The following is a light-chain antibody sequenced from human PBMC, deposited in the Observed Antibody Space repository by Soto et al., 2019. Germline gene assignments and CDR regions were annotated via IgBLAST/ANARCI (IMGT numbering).Light chain of an antibody. CDR3: QTWGADSVI. CDR2: LNSDGSH. J-gene: IGLJ2*01. V-gene: IGLV4-69*01. CDR1: SGHSSYA. Sequence: QLVLTQSPSASASLGASVKLTCTLSSGHSSYAIAWHQQQPEKGPRFLMKLNSDGSHSKGDGISDRFSGSSSEAERYLTISSLQSEDEADYYCQTWGADSVIFGGGTKLTVL.